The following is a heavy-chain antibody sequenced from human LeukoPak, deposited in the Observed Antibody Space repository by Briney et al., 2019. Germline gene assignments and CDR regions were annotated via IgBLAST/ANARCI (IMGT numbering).Heavy chain of an antibody. CDR1: GFTFSSYA. Sequence: GGSLRLSCAASGFTFSSYAMSWVRQAPGKGLEWVSAISGSGGSTYYADSVKGRFTISRDNSKNTLYLQINSLRAEDTAVYYCAKPHDFWSGYYTPRDWFDPWGQGTLVTVSS. V-gene: IGHV3-23*01. D-gene: IGHD3-3*01. CDR3: AKPHDFWSGYYTPRDWFDP. CDR2: ISGSGGST. J-gene: IGHJ5*02.